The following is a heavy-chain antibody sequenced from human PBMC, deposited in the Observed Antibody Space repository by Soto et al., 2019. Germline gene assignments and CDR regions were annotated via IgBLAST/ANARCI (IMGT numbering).Heavy chain of an antibody. CDR1: GFPFSTSN. Sequence: EVQLVESGGGLVNPGGSLRLSCVVSGFPFSTSNMNWVRQAPGKGLEWVSFISRSSTYIYYADSVKGRFSISRDDAENSLFLKMNSLRAEDTAVYYCARGVLPISSTSWFDPWGQGTLVTVSS. V-gene: IGHV3-21*01. CDR3: ARGVLPISSTSWFDP. J-gene: IGHJ5*02. CDR2: ISRSSTYI. D-gene: IGHD3-16*01.